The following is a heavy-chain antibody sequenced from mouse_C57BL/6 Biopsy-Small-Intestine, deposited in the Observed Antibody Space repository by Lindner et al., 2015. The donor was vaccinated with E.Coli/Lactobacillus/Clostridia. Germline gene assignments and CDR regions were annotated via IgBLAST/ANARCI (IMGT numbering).Heavy chain of an antibody. D-gene: IGHD2-10*01. Sequence: VQLQESGGGLMKPGGSLKLSCAASGFTFSSYAMSWVRQTPEKRLEWVAAISPNGGSTYYPDTVRDRFTISRDNAKNTLYLQMSGLRSEDTALYYCARQEGLLLAYWGQGTLVTVSA. CDR1: GFTFSSYA. CDR2: ISPNGGST. J-gene: IGHJ3*01. CDR3: ARQEGLLLAY. V-gene: IGHV5-6-2*01.